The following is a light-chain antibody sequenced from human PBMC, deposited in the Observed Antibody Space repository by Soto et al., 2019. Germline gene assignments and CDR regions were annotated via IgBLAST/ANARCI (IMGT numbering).Light chain of an antibody. J-gene: IGKJ1*01. Sequence: EIVLTQSPGTLSLSPGEGATLSCRASQSVSSSYLAWYQQKPGRAPRLLVYGASSRATGIPDRFSGSGSGTDFTLIISRLEPEDSAVYYCQQYGSSPWTFGQGTKVEI. CDR2: GAS. V-gene: IGKV3-20*01. CDR3: QQYGSSPWT. CDR1: QSVSSSY.